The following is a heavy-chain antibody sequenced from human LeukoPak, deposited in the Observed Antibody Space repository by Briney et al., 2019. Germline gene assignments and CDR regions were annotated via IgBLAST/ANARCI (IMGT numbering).Heavy chain of an antibody. V-gene: IGHV3-66*01. CDR3: ARDPSDTPIVNYYYYYGMDV. CDR2: IYSGGRA. CDR1: GFSVNSCY. Sequence: PGGSLRLSCAASGFSVNSCYMNWVRQAPGKGLEWVSVIYSGGRAYYADSVKGRFIISRDNSNNRLYLQMNSLRAEDTAVYYCARDPSDTPIVNYYYYYGMDVWGLGTTVTVSS. D-gene: IGHD5-18*01. J-gene: IGHJ6*02.